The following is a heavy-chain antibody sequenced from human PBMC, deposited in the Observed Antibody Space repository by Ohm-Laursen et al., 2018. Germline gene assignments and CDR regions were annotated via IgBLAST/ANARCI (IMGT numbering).Heavy chain of an antibody. CDR3: ARGSGFFKLDV. CDR1: GESSSGYF. J-gene: IGHJ6*02. D-gene: IGHD6-19*01. Sequence: GTLSLTCAVNGESSSGYFWNWIRQPPGRGLEWIGEINQSGSTKYNPSLKRRVTLSADSSNSQFSLRLTSVTAADTATYYCARGSGFFKLDVWGQGTTVTVSS. CDR2: INQSGST. V-gene: IGHV4-34*01.